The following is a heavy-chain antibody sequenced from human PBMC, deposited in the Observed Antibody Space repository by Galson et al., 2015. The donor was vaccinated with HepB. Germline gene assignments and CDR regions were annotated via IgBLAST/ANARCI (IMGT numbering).Heavy chain of an antibody. V-gene: IGHV3-33*08. Sequence: SLRLSCAASGFTFSSYGMHWVRQAPGKGLEWVAVIWYDGSNKYYADSVKGRFTISRDNSKNTLYLQMNSLRAEDTAVYYCARVWSPNDYGDYEVLRHWGQGTLVTVSS. J-gene: IGHJ1*01. CDR2: IWYDGSNK. CDR3: ARVWSPNDYGDYEVLRH. D-gene: IGHD4-17*01. CDR1: GFTFSSYG.